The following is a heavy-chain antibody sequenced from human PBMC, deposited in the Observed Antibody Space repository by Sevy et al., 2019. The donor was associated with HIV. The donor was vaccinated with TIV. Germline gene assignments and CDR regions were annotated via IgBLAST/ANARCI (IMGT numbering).Heavy chain of an antibody. CDR2: ISYDGSDQ. Sequence: GGSLRLSCAASGLAFSSYAMHWVRQAPDKGLEWVAVISYDGSDQDYADSVKGRFTISRDNSKNTLSLQMNSRRIEDTAVYYCARFPAERAFDIWGQGTMVTVSS. CDR3: ARFPAERAFDI. CDR1: GLAFSSYA. V-gene: IGHV3-30*04. J-gene: IGHJ3*02.